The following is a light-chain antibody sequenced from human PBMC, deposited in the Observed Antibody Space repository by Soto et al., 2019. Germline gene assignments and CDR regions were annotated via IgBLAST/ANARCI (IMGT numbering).Light chain of an antibody. CDR3: QQSYATPRT. CDR1: QSISNY. CDR2: AAS. J-gene: IGKJ1*01. Sequence: DIQMTQSPSSLSASVGDRVTITCRASQSISNYLNWYQQKPGKAPKLLIYAASSLQSGVPSRFSGSGSGTDFTLNISSLQPEDFATYYCQQSYATPRTFGQGTKVEIK. V-gene: IGKV1-39*01.